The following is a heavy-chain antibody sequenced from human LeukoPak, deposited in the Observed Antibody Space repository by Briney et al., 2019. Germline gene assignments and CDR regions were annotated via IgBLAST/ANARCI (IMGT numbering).Heavy chain of an antibody. CDR1: GFNFNDAW. Sequence: SGGSLRLSCEGSGFNFNDAWMSWIRQAPGKGLEWVGRVRTTAEGETTDYAAPVRGSFIISRDDSKNMVFLQMNRLETEDTAIYYCTAGLGKTDDDSWGQGTLVTVSS. D-gene: IGHD4-11*01. V-gene: IGHV3-15*01. CDR2: VRTTAEGETT. J-gene: IGHJ4*02. CDR3: TAGLGKTDDDS.